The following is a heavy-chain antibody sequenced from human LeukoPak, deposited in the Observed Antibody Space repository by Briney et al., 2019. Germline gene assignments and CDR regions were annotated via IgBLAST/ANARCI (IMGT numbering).Heavy chain of an antibody. J-gene: IGHJ4*02. V-gene: IGHV3-73*01. CDR2: IRSTANGYAT. Sequence: PGGSLRLSCAASGFTFSTFAMHWVRLSPGKGLEWVGRIRSTANGYATAYAASVKGRFTISRDDSKNTAYLQMDSLKTEDTAVYYCAKDHGGLGQQPYPDYWGQGTLVTVSS. CDR1: GFTFSTFA. CDR3: AKDHGGLGQQPYPDY. D-gene: IGHD6-13*01.